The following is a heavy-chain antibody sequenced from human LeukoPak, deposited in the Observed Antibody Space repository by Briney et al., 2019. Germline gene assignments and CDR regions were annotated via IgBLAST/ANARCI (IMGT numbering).Heavy chain of an antibody. J-gene: IGHJ5*02. CDR1: GGPLSSGDYY. CDR3: ARGGRFCAAGSCYPSWFAP. D-gene: IGHD2-15*01. V-gene: IGHV4-30-4*01. CDR2: FYYSGSV. Sequence: SHPLSLICSVSGGPLSSGDYYWSWIRQSPETGLEWIGFFYYSGSVFYNPYLKSQLAISVVSSVNQFSLTLTSVTAADTAVYYCARGGRFCAAGSCYPSWFAPWGQGTLVTVSS.